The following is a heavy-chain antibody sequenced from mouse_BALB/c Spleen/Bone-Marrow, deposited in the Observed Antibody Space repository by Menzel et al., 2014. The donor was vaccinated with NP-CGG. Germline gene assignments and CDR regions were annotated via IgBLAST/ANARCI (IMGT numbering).Heavy chain of an antibody. D-gene: IGHD2-1*01. V-gene: IGHV1S81*02. CDR2: INPSNGRT. CDR1: GYTFTSYW. Sequence: VQRVESGAELVKPGASVKLSCKASGYTFTSYWMHWVKQRPGQGLEWIGEINPSNGRTNYSEKFKSKATLTVDKSSSTAYMQLSSLTSEDSAVYYCARCYYGNYFDYWGQGTTLTVSS. J-gene: IGHJ2*01. CDR3: ARCYYGNYFDY.